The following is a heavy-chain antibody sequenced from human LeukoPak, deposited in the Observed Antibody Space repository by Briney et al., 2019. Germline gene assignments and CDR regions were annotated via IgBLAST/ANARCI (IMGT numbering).Heavy chain of an antibody. D-gene: IGHD5-18*01. V-gene: IGHV3-23*01. J-gene: IGHJ6*03. CDR2: ISGSGGST. CDR3: AKSPGPVTLYYMDV. CDR1: GFTFSSYG. Sequence: GRSLRLSCAASGFTFSSYGMSWVRQAPGKGLEWVSAISGSGGSTYYADSVKGRFTISRDNSKNTLYLQMNSLRAEDTAVYYCAKSPGPVTLYYMDVWGKGTTVTVSS.